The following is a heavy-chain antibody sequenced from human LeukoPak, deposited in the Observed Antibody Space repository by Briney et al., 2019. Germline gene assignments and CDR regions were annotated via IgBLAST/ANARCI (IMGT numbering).Heavy chain of an antibody. Sequence: PSETLSLTCAVYGGSFSGYYWSWIRQPPGKGLEWIGEINHSGSTNYNPSLKSRVTISVDTSKNQLSLKLSSVTAADTAVYYSARGATYYYDSSGYSDWFDPWGQGTLVTVSS. CDR1: GGSFSGYY. J-gene: IGHJ5*02. V-gene: IGHV4-34*01. CDR3: ARGATYYYDSSGYSDWFDP. D-gene: IGHD3-22*01. CDR2: INHSGST.